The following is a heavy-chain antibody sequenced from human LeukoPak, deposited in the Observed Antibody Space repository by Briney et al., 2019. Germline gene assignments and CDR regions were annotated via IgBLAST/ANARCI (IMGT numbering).Heavy chain of an antibody. CDR3: WGSTSSNFDY. CDR2: ISGSSTDI. CDR1: GFTFRDSY. V-gene: IGHV3-11*03. J-gene: IGHJ4*02. Sequence: GGSLRLSCAATGFTFRDSYMTWVRQAPGKGLEWLSYISGSSTDINYSDSARGRFTISRDNAKNTVYLQMTSLRAEDTAVYYCWGSTSSNFDYWGQGALVTVSS. D-gene: IGHD2-2*01.